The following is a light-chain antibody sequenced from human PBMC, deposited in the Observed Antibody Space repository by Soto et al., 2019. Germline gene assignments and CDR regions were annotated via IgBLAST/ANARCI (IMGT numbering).Light chain of an antibody. V-gene: IGKV1-17*01. CDR1: QGISID. CDR3: LEQYSDSFS. CDR2: VAS. J-gene: IGKJ4*01. Sequence: DIQMTQSPSSLSASVGDRATITCRAIQGISIDLGWNQQKPGKAPKRLIYVASRWQGGVPSRFSGSASGTEFTLTVSSLQPEDFATYWCLEQYSDSFSFGGGTKLAIK.